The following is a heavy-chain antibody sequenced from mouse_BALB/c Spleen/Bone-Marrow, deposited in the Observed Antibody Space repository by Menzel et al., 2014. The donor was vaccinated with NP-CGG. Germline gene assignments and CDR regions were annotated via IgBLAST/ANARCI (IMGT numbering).Heavy chain of an antibody. V-gene: IGHV4-1*02. Sequence: EVKLVESGGGLVQPGGSLKLSRAASGFDFSRYWMSWVRQAPGKGLEWIGEINPDSSTINYTPSLKDKFIISRDNAKNTLYLRLNKVRSEDTALYYCARLDYYGYLNYWGQGTTLTVSS. D-gene: IGHD1-1*01. CDR3: ARLDYYGYLNY. CDR1: GFDFSRYW. J-gene: IGHJ2*01. CDR2: INPDSSTI.